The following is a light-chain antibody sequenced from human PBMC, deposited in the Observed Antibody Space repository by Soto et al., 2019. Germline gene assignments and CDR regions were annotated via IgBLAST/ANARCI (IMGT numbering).Light chain of an antibody. CDR1: QSVSSY. J-gene: IGKJ1*01. CDR3: QQYGSSPWT. CDR2: DAS. Sequence: EIVLTQSPATLSLSPGERATLSCRASQSVSSYLAWYQQKPGQAPRLLIYDASNRATGIPARFSGSGSGTDFVLTINRLEPEDFAVYYCQQYGSSPWTFGQGTKVDI. V-gene: IGKV3-11*01.